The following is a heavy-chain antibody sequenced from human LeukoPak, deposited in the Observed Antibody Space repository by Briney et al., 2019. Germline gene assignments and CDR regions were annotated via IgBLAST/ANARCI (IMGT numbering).Heavy chain of an antibody. V-gene: IGHV3-33*01. Sequence: PGRSLRLSCAASGFTFSSYGMHWVRQAPGKGLEWVAVIRYDGSNEYYADSVKGRFTISRDNSKNTLYLQMNSLRAGDTAVYYCARDYCTRCYYYYYGMDVWGQGTTVTVSS. J-gene: IGHJ6*02. CDR2: IRYDGSNE. D-gene: IGHD2-2*01. CDR3: ARDYCTRCYYYYYGMDV. CDR1: GFTFSSYG.